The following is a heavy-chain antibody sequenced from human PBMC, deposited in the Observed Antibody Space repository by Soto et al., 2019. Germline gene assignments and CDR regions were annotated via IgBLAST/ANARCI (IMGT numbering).Heavy chain of an antibody. CDR2: INHSGST. Sequence: PSETLSLTCAVYGGSFSGYYWSWIRQPPGKGLEWIGEINHSGSTNYNPSLKSRVTISVDTSKNQFSLKLSSVTAADTAVYYCASRPFDYWGQGTLVTVSS. J-gene: IGHJ4*02. CDR1: GGSFSGYY. V-gene: IGHV4-34*01. CDR3: ASRPFDY.